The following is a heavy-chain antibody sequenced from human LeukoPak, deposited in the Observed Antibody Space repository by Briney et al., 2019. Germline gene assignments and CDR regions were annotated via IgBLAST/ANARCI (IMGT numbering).Heavy chain of an antibody. Sequence: GGSLRLSRAVSGITLSNYGMSWVRQAPGKGLEWVAGISGSGGGTTYADSVKGRFTISRDNAKNTLYLQMNSLRVEDTAVYFCAKRGVVIRVILVGFHKEAYYFDSWGQGALVTVSS. CDR2: ISGSGGGT. D-gene: IGHD3-22*01. J-gene: IGHJ4*02. CDR1: GITLSNYG. V-gene: IGHV3-23*01. CDR3: AKRGVVIRVILVGFHKEAYYFDS.